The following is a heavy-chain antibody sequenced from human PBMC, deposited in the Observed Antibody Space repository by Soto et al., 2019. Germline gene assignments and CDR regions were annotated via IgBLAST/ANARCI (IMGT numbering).Heavy chain of an antibody. Sequence: ASVKVSCKASGYTFTSYDINWVRQGTGQGIEWMGWMNPNSGNTGYAQKFQGRVTMTRNTSISTAYMELSSLRSEDTAVYYCARGRPIGSRFSEGLFIWGQGTLVTVSS. J-gene: IGHJ4*02. CDR1: GYTFTSYD. CDR3: ARGRPIGSRFSEGLFI. D-gene: IGHD3-10*01. V-gene: IGHV1-8*01. CDR2: MNPNSGNT.